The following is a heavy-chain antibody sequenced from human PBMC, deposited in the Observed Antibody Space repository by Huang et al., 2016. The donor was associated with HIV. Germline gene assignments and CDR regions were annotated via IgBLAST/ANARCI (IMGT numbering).Heavy chain of an antibody. CDR2: IRYEGNNK. Sequence: VHLEESGGGVVQPGGSLRLSCAASGFTFSSFGMHWVRQATGKGLEWLTFIRYEGNNKYYADSVKGRFTVSRDNSDNTIFLQMNTLRTDDTAVYYCAKDEKRFCGGGSCYSSSIDYWGQGTLVTVSS. CDR1: GFTFSSFG. D-gene: IGHD2-15*01. CDR3: AKDEKRFCGGGSCYSSSIDY. V-gene: IGHV3-30*02. J-gene: IGHJ4*02.